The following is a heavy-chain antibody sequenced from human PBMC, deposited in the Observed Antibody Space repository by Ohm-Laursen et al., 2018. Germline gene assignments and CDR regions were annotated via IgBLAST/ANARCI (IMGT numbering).Heavy chain of an antibody. V-gene: IGHV3-74*01. D-gene: IGHD6-19*01. CDR3: ANRYSNGWFYFDY. J-gene: IGHJ4*02. Sequence: SLRLSCSAPGFTFSSYGMHWVRQAPGKGLVWVSGINTDGSSTYYADSVKGRFTISRDNSKNTVYLQMNSLGAEDTAVYYCANRYSNGWFYFDYWGQGTLVTVSS. CDR1: GFTFSSYG. CDR2: INTDGSST.